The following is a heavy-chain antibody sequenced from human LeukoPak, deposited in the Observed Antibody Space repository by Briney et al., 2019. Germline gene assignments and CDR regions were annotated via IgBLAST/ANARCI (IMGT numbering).Heavy chain of an antibody. Sequence: PSQTLSLTCAVSGGSISRSGYSWSWIRQPPGKGLEWIGYIYYTGSTYYNPSLKSRLTISLDTSKNQFSLKLSSVTAADTAVYYCARGGDSSGYEGRFDPWGQGTLVTVSS. J-gene: IGHJ5*02. D-gene: IGHD3-22*01. CDR1: GGSISRSGYS. CDR3: ARGGDSSGYEGRFDP. V-gene: IGHV4-30-4*07. CDR2: IYYTGST.